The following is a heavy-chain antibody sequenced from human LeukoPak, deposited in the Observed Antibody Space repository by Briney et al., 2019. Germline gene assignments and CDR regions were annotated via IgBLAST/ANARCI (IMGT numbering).Heavy chain of an antibody. D-gene: IGHD3-10*01. V-gene: IGHV4-31*03. J-gene: IGHJ4*02. CDR1: GGSVSSGAYY. CDR3: ARTYYYGSGNYYPYFDY. CDR2: IYYSGTT. Sequence: SETLSLTCTVSGGSVSSGAYYWSWIRQHPGTGLEWIGYIYYSGTTYYNPSLKSRVTISVDTSNNQFSLKLSSVTAADTAVYYCARTYYYGSGNYYPYFDYWGLGTLVTVSS.